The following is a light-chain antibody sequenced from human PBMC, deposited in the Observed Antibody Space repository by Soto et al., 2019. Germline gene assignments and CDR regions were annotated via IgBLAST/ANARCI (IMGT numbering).Light chain of an antibody. CDR1: QSISSW. J-gene: IGKJ1*01. CDR3: QQYNSYWT. CDR2: DAS. V-gene: IGKV1-5*01. Sequence: DIQMTQSPSTLSASVGDRVTITCRASQSISSWLAWYQQKPGKAPKLLIYDASSLESGVPSRFSGSGSGTESTLTISSLQPENLAPYYCQQYNSYWTFGQGTTVEIK.